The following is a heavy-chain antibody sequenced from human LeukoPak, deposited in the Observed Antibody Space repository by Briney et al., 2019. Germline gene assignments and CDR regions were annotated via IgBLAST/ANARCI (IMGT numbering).Heavy chain of an antibody. V-gene: IGHV3-30-3*01. J-gene: IGHJ4*02. CDR1: GCTFSSYA. D-gene: IGHD1-26*01. CDR3: ASPYSGRYSYFDY. Sequence: GGSLRLSCAASGCTFSSYAMHWVRQAPGKGLEWVAVISYDGSNKYYADSVRGRLTISRDNSKNTVYLQMNSLRAEDTAVYYCASPYSGRYSYFDYWGQGTLVTVSS. CDR2: ISYDGSNK.